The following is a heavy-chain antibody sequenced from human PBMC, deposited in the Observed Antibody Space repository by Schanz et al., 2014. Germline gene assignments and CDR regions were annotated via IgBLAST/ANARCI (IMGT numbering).Heavy chain of an antibody. J-gene: IGHJ6*03. CDR3: ARPSDSSWYMDV. D-gene: IGHD2-21*02. CDR1: GFIFSDYY. V-gene: IGHV3-11*06. CDR2: ISDSGDST. Sequence: VQLVESGGGLVKPGESLRLSCAASGFIFSDYYMTWIRQAPGKGLEWVSDISDSGDSTHYADSVKGRFTISRDNAKNSLYLQMNSLRAEDTAVYYCARPSDSSWYMDVWGKGTTVTVSS.